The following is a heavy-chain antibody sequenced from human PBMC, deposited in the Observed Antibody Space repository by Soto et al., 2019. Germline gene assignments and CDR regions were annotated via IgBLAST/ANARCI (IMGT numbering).Heavy chain of an antibody. D-gene: IGHD3-22*01. CDR3: AKLPLAMIVVTDWFDP. V-gene: IGHV3-23*01. CDR2: ISGSGGST. J-gene: IGHJ5*02. Sequence: RLSCAASGFTFSSYAMSWVRQAPGKGLEWVSAISGSGGSTYYADSVKGRFTISRDNSKNTLYLQMNSLRAEDTAVYYCAKLPLAMIVVTDWFDPWGQGTLVTVSS. CDR1: GFTFSSYA.